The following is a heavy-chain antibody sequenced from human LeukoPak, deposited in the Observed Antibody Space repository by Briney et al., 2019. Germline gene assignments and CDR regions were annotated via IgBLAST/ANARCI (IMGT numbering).Heavy chain of an antibody. CDR2: INQGGSEK. V-gene: IGHV3-7*01. J-gene: IGHJ4*02. Sequence: PGGSLRLSCAASGFSLTNYAMSWVRQAPGKGLEWVANINQGGSEKYYVDSVKGRFTISRDNAQNSLYLQMNSLRAEDTAVYYCAKSSGSYAANFDCWGQGTLVTVSS. CDR3: AKSSGSYAANFDC. CDR1: GFSLTNYA. D-gene: IGHD6-19*01.